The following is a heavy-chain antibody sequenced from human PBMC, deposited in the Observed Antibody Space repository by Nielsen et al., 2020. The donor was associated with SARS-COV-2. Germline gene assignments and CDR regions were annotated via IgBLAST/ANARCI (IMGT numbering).Heavy chain of an antibody. CDR1: GFTFDDYG. D-gene: IGHD3-3*02. CDR3: ARDIFGVVYGMDV. CDR2: INWNGGST. J-gene: IGHJ6*02. Sequence: GGSLRLSCAASGFTFDDYGMSWVRQAPGEGLEWVSGINWNGGSTGYADSVKGRFTISRDNSKNTLYLQMNSLRAEDTAVYYCARDIFGVVYGMDVWGQGTTVTVSS. V-gene: IGHV3-20*04.